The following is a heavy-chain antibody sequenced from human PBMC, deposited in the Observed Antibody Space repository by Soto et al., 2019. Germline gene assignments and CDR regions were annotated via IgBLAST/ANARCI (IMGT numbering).Heavy chain of an antibody. V-gene: IGHV1-69*02. CDR2: IIPILGIA. Sequence: QVQLVQSGAEVKKPGSSVKVSCKASGGTFSSYTISWVRQAPRQGLEWMGRIIPILGIANYAQKFQGRVTITADKSTSTAYMELSSLRSEDTAVYYCARAGTVRLLAYNWFDPWGQGTLVTVSS. CDR3: ARAGTVRLLAYNWFDP. D-gene: IGHD4-17*01. J-gene: IGHJ5*02. CDR1: GGTFSSYT.